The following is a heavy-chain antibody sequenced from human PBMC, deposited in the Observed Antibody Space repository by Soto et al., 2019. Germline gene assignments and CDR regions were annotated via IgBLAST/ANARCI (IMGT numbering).Heavy chain of an antibody. CDR1: GFTFDDYA. V-gene: IGHV3-9*01. CDR2: LSWNSGSI. Sequence: GGSLRLSCAASGFTFDDYAMHWVRQAPGKGLEWVSGLSWNSGSIGYADSVKGRFTISRDNGKNSLYLQMNSLRAEDTALYYCAKDTRSTSSSNGMDSWGQGTTVTVS. CDR3: AKDTRSTSSSNGMDS. J-gene: IGHJ6*02.